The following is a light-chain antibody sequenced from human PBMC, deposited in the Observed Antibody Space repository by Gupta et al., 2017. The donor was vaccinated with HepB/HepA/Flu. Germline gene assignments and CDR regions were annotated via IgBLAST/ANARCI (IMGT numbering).Light chain of an antibody. CDR2: GVS. J-gene: IGLJ1*01. CDR3: SSFTTRSTYV. CDR1: NSDIGAYNY. V-gene: IGLV2-14*03. Sequence: QSALTQPASVSGSPGQSITIPCTGTNSDIGAYNYVSWYQQHPGRAPKLMIYGVSYRPSGVSNRFSASKSGNTASLTISGLQTEDEADYYCSSFTTRSTYVVGTGTTVTVL.